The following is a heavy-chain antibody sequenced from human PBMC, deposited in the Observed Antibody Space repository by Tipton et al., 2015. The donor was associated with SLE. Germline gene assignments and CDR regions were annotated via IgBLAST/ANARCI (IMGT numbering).Heavy chain of an antibody. V-gene: IGHV3-30-3*01. CDR3: ARDWSCSSWGECYYYYYMDV. J-gene: IGHJ6*03. CDR2: ISYDGSNK. D-gene: IGHD6-13*01. CDR1: GFTFSSNA. Sequence: RSLRLSCAASGFTFSSNAMHWVRQAPGKGLEWVAVISYDGSNKYYADSVKGRFTISRDNAKDSLYLQMNSLRAEDTAVYYCARDWSCSSWGECYYYYYMDVWGKGTTVTVSS.